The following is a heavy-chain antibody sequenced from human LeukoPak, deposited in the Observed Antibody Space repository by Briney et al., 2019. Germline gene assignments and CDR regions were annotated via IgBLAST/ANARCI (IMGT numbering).Heavy chain of an antibody. CDR3: ARAHLHYGDSIHDLDY. V-gene: IGHV1-46*01. Sequence: GAPVKVSCKASGYTFTSYYMHWVRQAPGQGLEWMGIIHPSGGSTSYAQKFQGRVTMTRDTSTSTVYMELSSLRSEDTAVYYCARAHLHYGDSIHDLDYWGQGTLVTVPS. J-gene: IGHJ4*02. D-gene: IGHD4-17*01. CDR1: GYTFTSYY. CDR2: IHPSGGST.